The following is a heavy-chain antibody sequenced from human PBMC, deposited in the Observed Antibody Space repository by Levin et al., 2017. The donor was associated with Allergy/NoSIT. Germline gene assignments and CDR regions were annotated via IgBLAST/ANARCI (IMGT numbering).Heavy chain of an antibody. CDR3: ARAITVTSVGYFDY. D-gene: IGHD4-17*01. CDR2: IYYSGTT. V-gene: IGHV4-61*01. CDR1: GGSVSSASHY. J-gene: IGHJ4*02. Sequence: PSETLSLTCTVSGGSVSSASHYWSWIRQPPGKGLEWLGYIYYSGTTNYNPSLKSRVTISVDTSKNQFSLELSSVTAADTAVFFCARAITVTSVGYFDYWGQGTLVTVSS.